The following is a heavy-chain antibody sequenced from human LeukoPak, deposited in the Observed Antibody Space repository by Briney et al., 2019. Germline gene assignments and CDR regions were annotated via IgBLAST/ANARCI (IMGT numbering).Heavy chain of an antibody. V-gene: IGHV4-31*03. CDR3: ARQTAGTSWFDP. CDR1: GGSISSGGYY. Sequence: SQTLSLTCTVSGGSISSGGYYWSWIRQHPGKGLEWIGYIYYSGSTYYNPSLKSRVTISVDTSKNQFSLKLSSVTAADTAVYYCARQTAGTSWFDPWGQGTLVTVSS. J-gene: IGHJ5*02. CDR2: IYYSGST. D-gene: IGHD6-13*01.